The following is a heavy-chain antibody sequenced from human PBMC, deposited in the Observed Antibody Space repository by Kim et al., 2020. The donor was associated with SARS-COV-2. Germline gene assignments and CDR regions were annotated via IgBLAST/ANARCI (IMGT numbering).Heavy chain of an antibody. CDR2: IYYSGST. J-gene: IGHJ4*02. D-gene: IGHD6-19*01. CDR3: ARQIVTVFSSGHVFDY. CDR1: GGSISSSSYY. V-gene: IGHV4-39*01. Sequence: SETLSLTCTVSGGSISSSSYYWGWIRQPPGKGLEWIGSIYYSGSTYYNPSLKSRVTISVDTSKNQFSLKLSSVTAADTAVYYCARQIVTVFSSGHVFDYWGQGTLVTVSS.